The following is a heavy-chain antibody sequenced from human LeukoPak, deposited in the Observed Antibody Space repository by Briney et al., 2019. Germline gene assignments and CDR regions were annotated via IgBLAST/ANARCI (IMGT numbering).Heavy chain of an antibody. CDR3: ARGTGFYDSSGHYYWGYFDS. D-gene: IGHD3-22*01. Sequence: SETLSLTCTVSGGSISSHYWSWFRQTPGERPEWIAFIYYSGTTNYNPSLKGRVTISIDSSKNQFSLKLSSVTAADTAIYYCARGTGFYDSSGHYYWGYFDSWGQGTLVTVS. V-gene: IGHV4-59*11. J-gene: IGHJ4*02. CDR2: IYYSGTT. CDR1: GGSISSHY.